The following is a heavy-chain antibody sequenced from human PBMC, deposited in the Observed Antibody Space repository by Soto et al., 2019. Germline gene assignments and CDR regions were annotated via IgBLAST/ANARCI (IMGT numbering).Heavy chain of an antibody. J-gene: IGHJ4*02. V-gene: IGHV1-69*13. CDR3: ARARFPERGYSYGPFDY. D-gene: IGHD5-18*01. CDR1: GGTFSSYA. Sequence: GASVKVSCKASGGTFSSYAISWVRQAPGQGLEWMGGIIPIFGTANYAQKFQGRVTITADESTSTAYMELSSLRSEDTAVYSCARARFPERGYSYGPFDYWGQGTLVTVSS. CDR2: IIPIFGTA.